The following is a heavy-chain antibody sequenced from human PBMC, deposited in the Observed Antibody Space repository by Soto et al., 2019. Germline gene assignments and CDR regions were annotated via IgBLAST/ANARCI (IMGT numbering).Heavy chain of an antibody. CDR3: ATSNNNGLDN. V-gene: IGHV1-69*02. D-gene: IGHD2-8*01. CDR2: IIALLNLP. Sequence: QVHLVQSGAEVKTPGSSVKVSCKPSGGTLSSYTFVWVRQAPGEGLEWIGRIIALLNLPNSPQKFQRRVTITADEPTRTAYMELNSLGSEDTAVYYFATSNNNGLDNWGQGTLITVSS. CDR1: GGTLSSYT. J-gene: IGHJ4*02.